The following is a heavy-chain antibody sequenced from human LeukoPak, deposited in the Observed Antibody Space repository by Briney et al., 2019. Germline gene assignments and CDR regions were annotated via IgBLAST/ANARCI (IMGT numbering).Heavy chain of an antibody. J-gene: IGHJ4*02. Sequence: QTGGSLRLSCAASGFTFSSYAMHWVRQAPGKGLEWVAVISYDGSNKYYADSVKGRFTISRDNSKNTLYLQMNSLRAEDTAVYYCARESPSRDGWGGYFDYWGQGTLVTVSS. D-gene: IGHD5-24*01. CDR1: GFTFSSYA. V-gene: IGHV3-30*04. CDR2: ISYDGSNK. CDR3: ARESPSRDGWGGYFDY.